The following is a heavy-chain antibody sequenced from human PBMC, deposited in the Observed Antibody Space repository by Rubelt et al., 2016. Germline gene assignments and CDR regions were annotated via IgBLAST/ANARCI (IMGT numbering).Heavy chain of an antibody. CDR2: INPNSGGT. CDR1: GYTFTGYY. Sequence: QVQLVQSGAEVKKPGASVKVSCKASGYTFTGYYMHWVRQAPGQGLEWMGWINPNSGGTNYPQKFQGRVTMTRETSTSTVYMELSRRRSDDTAVYYCARDGKFDPWGQGTLVFVSS. J-gene: IGHJ5*02. V-gene: IGHV1-2*02. CDR3: ARDGKFDP.